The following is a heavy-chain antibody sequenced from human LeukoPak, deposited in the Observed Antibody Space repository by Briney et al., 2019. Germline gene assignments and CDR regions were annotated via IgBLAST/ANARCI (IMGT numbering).Heavy chain of an antibody. CDR1: GFTFSSYW. J-gene: IGHJ6*03. CDR2: INSDGSST. V-gene: IGHV3-74*01. Sequence: GPLRLSCAASGFTFSSYWMHWVRQAPGKGLVWVSRINSDGSSTSYADSVKGRFTISRDNAKNTLYLQMNSLRAEDTAVYYCARDRAHDFWSGYPSPYYYYYMDVWGKGTTVTVSS. CDR3: ARDRAHDFWSGYPSPYYYYYMDV. D-gene: IGHD3-3*01.